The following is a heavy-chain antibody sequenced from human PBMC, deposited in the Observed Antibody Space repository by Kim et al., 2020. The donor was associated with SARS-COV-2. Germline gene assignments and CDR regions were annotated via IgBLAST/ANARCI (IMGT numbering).Heavy chain of an antibody. D-gene: IGHD6-6*01. CDR3: ARAAARVVGFDY. V-gene: IGHV5-51*01. J-gene: IGHJ4*02. Sequence: RYSPSFQGQVTISADKSINTAYLQWRSLKASDTASYYCARAAARVVGFDYWGQGTLVTVSS.